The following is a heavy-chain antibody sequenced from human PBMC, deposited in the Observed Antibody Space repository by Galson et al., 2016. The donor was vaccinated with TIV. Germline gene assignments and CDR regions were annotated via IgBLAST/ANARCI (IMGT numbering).Heavy chain of an antibody. D-gene: IGHD6-19*01. CDR2: IGRSGGDT. Sequence: LRLSCAAPGFTFSNYAMTWVRQAPGKGLEWVSSIGRSGGDTYYADSVKGRFTVSRDNSKNTLHLLMKSLRVDDTAVYFCAKNAAGYSSGWYWVDYWGQGTLVTVSS. CDR3: AKNAAGYSSGWYWVDY. J-gene: IGHJ4*02. CDR1: GFTFSNYA. V-gene: IGHV3-23*01.